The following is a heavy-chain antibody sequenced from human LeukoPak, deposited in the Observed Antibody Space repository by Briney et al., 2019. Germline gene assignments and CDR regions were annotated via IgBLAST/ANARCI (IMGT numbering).Heavy chain of an antibody. V-gene: IGHV1-18*01. Sequence: ASVKVSCKASGYTFTSYGISWVRQAPGQGLEWMGWISAYNGNTNYAQKLQGRVTITTDESTSTAYMELSSLRSEDTAVYYCARAGFTIFGVASRFDPWGQGTLVTVSS. J-gene: IGHJ5*02. D-gene: IGHD3-3*01. CDR2: ISAYNGNT. CDR1: GYTFTSYG. CDR3: ARAGFTIFGVASRFDP.